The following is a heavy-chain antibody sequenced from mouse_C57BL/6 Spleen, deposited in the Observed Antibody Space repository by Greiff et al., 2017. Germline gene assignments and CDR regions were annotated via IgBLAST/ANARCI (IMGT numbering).Heavy chain of an antibody. CDR1: GYTLTAYN. D-gene: IGHD1-1*01. CDR2: THPNNGGN. Sequence: EVQLQQSGPELLKPGASVKMSCTSSGYTLTAYNMHWVKQSHGKSLERIGYTHPNNGGNSYNQKSKGQATLTVNKSSSTAYMELRSLASDDSAVYYCARRNYALYYAMDYWGQGTSVTVSA. J-gene: IGHJ4*01. V-gene: IGHV1-22*01. CDR3: ARRNYALYYAMDY.